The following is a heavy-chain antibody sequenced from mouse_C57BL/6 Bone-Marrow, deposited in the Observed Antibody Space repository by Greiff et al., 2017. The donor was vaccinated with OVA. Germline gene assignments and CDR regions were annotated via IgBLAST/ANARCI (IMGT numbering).Heavy chain of an antibody. CDR1: GYTFTSYW. J-gene: IGHJ4*01. CDR3: ARGGSNSLYAMDY. D-gene: IGHD2-5*01. V-gene: IGHV1-69*01. Sequence: QVQLQQPGAELVMPGASVKLSCKASGYTFTSYWMHWVKQRPGQGLEWIGEIDPSDSYTNYNQKFKGKSTLTVDKSSSTAYMQLSSLTSEDSAVYYCARGGSNSLYAMDYWGQGTSVTVSS. CDR2: IDPSDSYT.